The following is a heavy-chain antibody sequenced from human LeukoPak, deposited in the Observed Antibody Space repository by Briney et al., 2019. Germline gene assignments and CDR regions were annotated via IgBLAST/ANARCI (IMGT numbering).Heavy chain of an antibody. CDR1: GGSISSGSYY. CDR3: ARVGGGSYIRTFDI. V-gene: IGHV4-61*02. J-gene: IGHJ3*02. Sequence: SETLSLTCTVSGGSISSGSYYWSWIRQPAGKGLEWIGRIYASGSANYNPSLESRVTMSVDTSKNQFSLKLSSVTAADTAVYYCARVGGGSYIRTFDIWGQGTMVTVSS. CDR2: IYASGSA. D-gene: IGHD1-26*01.